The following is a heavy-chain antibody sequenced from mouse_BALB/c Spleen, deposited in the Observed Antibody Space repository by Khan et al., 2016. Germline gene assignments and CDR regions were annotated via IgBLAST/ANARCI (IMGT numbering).Heavy chain of an antibody. J-gene: IGHJ4*01. CDR3: VRGGTRHAMGY. CDR1: GYTFTDYV. D-gene: IGHD3-3*01. Sequence: QVQLKEPGPELVKPGASVKLSCKASGYTFTDYVIIWVKQRTGQGLEWIGEIYPGSGNTYYNEKFKGKATLTADKSSNTAYMQLSSLTSEDSAVYFSVRGGTRHAMGYWGQGTSGTISS. CDR2: IYPGSGNT. V-gene: IGHV1-81*01.